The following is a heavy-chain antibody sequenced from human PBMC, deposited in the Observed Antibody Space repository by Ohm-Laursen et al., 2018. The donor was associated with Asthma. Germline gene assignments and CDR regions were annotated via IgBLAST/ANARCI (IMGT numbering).Heavy chain of an antibody. CDR1: GFTFSSYS. Sequence: SLRLSCSASGFTFSSYSMNWVRQAPGKGLEWVSSISSSSSYIYYADSVKGRFTISRDNAKNSLYLQMNSLRAEDTAVYYCARGSSAYYFDYWGQGTLVTVSS. V-gene: IGHV3-21*01. J-gene: IGHJ4*02. CDR2: ISSSSSYI. CDR3: ARGSSAYYFDY.